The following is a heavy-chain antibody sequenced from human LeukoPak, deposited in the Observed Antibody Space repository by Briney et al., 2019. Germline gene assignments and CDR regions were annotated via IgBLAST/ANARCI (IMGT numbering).Heavy chain of an antibody. CDR2: INPNSGGT. CDR1: GYTFTGHY. V-gene: IGHV1-2*02. J-gene: IGHJ4*02. Sequence: ASVKVSCKASGYTFTGHYMYWVRQAPGQGLEWMGWINPNSGGTNYAQKLQGRVTMTTDTSTSTAYMELRSLRSDDTAVYYCAREPPHVVVTAIPPDYWGQGTLVTVSS. CDR3: AREPPHVVVTAIPPDY. D-gene: IGHD2-21*02.